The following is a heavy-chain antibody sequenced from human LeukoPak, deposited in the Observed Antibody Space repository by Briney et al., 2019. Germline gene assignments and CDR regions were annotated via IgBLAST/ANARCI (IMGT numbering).Heavy chain of an antibody. CDR1: GFIFSDHY. V-gene: IGHV3-72*01. Sequence: PGGSLRLSCAASGFIFSDHYIDWVRQAPGKGLEWVGRSRNKANSYTTEYAASVKGRFTISRDDSKNSLYLQMNSLKTEDTAVYYCARRSPRGAVADPGWFDPWGQGTLVTVSS. CDR3: ARRSPRGAVADPGWFDP. J-gene: IGHJ5*02. CDR2: SRNKANSYTT. D-gene: IGHD6-19*01.